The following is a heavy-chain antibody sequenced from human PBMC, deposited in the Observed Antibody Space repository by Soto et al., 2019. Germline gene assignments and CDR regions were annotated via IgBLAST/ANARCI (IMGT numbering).Heavy chain of an antibody. V-gene: IGHV6-1*01. CDR3: AREKAAAGMWRGMDV. J-gene: IGHJ6*02. CDR2: TYYRSKWYN. CDR1: GDGVSSNSAA. Sequence: SQTLSLTSAISGDGVSSNSAAWNWIRRPPSRGLEWLVWTYYRSKWYNDYAVSVKSRITINPDTSKNQLSLQLNSVSPEDTAMYYCAREKAAAGMWRGMDVWAKGPRSPSP. D-gene: IGHD6-13*01.